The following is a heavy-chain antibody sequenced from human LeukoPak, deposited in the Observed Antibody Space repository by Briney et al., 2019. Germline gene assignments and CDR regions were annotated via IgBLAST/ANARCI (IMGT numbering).Heavy chain of an antibody. CDR1: GFSLSTSGVG. J-gene: IGHJ4*02. CDR3: AHRRIAAAAATPYFDY. CDR2: IYWNDDK. D-gene: IGHD6-13*01. Sequence: SGPTLLKPTQTLTLTCTFSGFSLSTSGVGVGWIRQPPGKALEWLALIYWNDDKRYSPSLKSRLTITKDTSKNQVVLTMTNMDPVDTATYYCAHRRIAAAAATPYFDYWGQGTLVTVSS. V-gene: IGHV2-5*01.